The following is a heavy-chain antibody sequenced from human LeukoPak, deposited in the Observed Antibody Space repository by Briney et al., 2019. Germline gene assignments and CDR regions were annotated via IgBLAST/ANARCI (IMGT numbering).Heavy chain of an antibody. J-gene: IGHJ4*02. V-gene: IGHV3-30*18. CDR3: AKSVGTSLDY. CDR2: ISYDGSNK. CDR1: GFTLSSYG. D-gene: IGHD1-26*01. Sequence: GGSLRLPCAASGFTLSSYGMHWVRQAPGKGLEWVAVISYDGSNKYYADSVKGRFTISRDNSKNTLYLQMNSLRAEDTAVYYCAKSVGTSLDYWGQGSVVTVSS.